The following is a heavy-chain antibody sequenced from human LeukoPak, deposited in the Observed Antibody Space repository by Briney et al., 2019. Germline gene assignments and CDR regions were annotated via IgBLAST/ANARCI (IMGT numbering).Heavy chain of an antibody. V-gene: IGHV4-61*10. CDR2: IYTSGST. CDR3: ARGPGSIAVAEYYFDY. Sequence: SETLSLTCTVSGGSVSSGSYYWSWIRQPAGKGLEWIGRIYTSGSTNYNPSLKSRVTMSVDTSKNQFSLKLSSVTAADTAVYYCARGPGSIAVAEYYFDYWGQGTLVTVSS. J-gene: IGHJ4*02. CDR1: GGSVSSGSYY. D-gene: IGHD6-19*01.